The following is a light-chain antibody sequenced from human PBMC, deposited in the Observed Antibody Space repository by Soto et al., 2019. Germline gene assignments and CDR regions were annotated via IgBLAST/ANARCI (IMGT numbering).Light chain of an antibody. CDR1: QSVSSNY. V-gene: IGKV3-20*01. Sequence: EIVLTHSPGTLSLSPCERATLSFSASQSVSSNYLAWYQQRPGQAPRLLIYDASSRATGVPDRFSGSGSGTDFTLTISRLEPEDFAVYYCHQYGGSPGTLGQGTRWIS. J-gene: IGKJ1*01. CDR3: HQYGGSPGT. CDR2: DAS.